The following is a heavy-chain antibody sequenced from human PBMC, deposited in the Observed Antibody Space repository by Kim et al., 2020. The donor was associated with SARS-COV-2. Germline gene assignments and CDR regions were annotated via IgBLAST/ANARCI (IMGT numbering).Heavy chain of an antibody. V-gene: IGHV1-8*01. CDR3: AVGIVGATNDAFDI. D-gene: IGHD1-26*01. J-gene: IGHJ3*02. CDR1: GYTFTSYD. CDR2: MNPNSGNT. Sequence: ASVKVSCKASGYTFTSYDINWVRQATGQGLEWMGWMNPNSGNTGYAQKFQGRVTMTRNTSISTAYMELSSLRSEDTAVYYCAVGIVGATNDAFDIWGQGTMVTVSS.